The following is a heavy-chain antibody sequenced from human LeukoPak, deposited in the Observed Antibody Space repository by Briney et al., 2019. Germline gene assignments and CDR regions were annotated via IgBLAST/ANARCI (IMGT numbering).Heavy chain of an antibody. CDR2: IYYSGST. D-gene: IGHD1-26*01. V-gene: IGHV4-39*01. CDR1: GGSISSSSYY. J-gene: IGHJ4*02. CDR3: ARSDGIVGANFDY. Sequence: PSETLSLTCTVSGGSISSSSYYWGWIRQPPGKGLEWIGSIYYSGSTYYNPSLKSRVTISVDTSKNQFSLKLSSVTAADTAVYYCARSDGIVGANFDYWGQGTLVTVSS.